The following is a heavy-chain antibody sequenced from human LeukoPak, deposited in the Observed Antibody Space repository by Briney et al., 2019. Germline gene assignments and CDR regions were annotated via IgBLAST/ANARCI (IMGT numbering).Heavy chain of an antibody. CDR2: IGSNGGST. CDR3: ARSLIVVVTANDAFDM. J-gene: IGHJ3*02. V-gene: IGHV3-64*01. Sequence: PGGSLRLSCAASGFSFSSYAMHWVRQAPGKGLEYVSAIGSNGGSTYYEKSVKARFTVSRDNSKNTVYLQMGSLRAEDMAVYYCARSLIVVVTANDAFDMWGQGTMATVSS. D-gene: IGHD2-21*02. CDR1: GFSFSSYA.